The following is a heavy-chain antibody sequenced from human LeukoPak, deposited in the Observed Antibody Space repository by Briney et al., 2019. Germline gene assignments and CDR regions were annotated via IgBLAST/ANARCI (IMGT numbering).Heavy chain of an antibody. V-gene: IGHV4-31*03. CDR1: GGSISSGGYY. CDR3: ARARLWFGELPTYFDY. D-gene: IGHD3-10*01. Sequence: SETLSLTCTVSGGSISSGGYYWSWIRHHPGKGLEWIGYIYYSGSTYYNPSLKSRVTISVDTSKNQFSLKLSSVTAADTAVYYCARARLWFGELPTYFDYWGQGTLVTVSS. J-gene: IGHJ4*02. CDR2: IYYSGST.